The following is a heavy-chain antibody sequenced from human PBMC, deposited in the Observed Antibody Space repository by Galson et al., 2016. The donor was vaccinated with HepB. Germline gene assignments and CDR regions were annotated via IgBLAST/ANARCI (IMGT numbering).Heavy chain of an antibody. CDR2: IKHDGSAI. J-gene: IGHJ1*01. D-gene: IGHD6-19*01. V-gene: IGHV3-7*03. Sequence: QTPEKRLEWVAGIKHDGSAIYYADSVKGRFTISRDNTKNSLDLQMNSLRVEDTAVYYCARDGTVAPGYWGQGTLVTVSS. CDR3: ARDGTVAPGY.